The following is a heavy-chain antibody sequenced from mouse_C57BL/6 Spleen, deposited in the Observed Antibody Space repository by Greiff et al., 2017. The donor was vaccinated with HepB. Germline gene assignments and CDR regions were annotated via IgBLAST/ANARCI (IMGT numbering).Heavy chain of an antibody. CDR2: INPNNGGT. CDR3: ARFWEFHYFDY. J-gene: IGHJ2*01. CDR1: GYTFTDYY. D-gene: IGHD4-1*01. Sequence: EVQLQQSGPELVKPGASVKISCKASGYTFTDYYMNWVKQSHGKSLEWIGDINPNNGGTSYNQKFKGKATLTVDKSSSTAYMELRSLTSEDSAVYYCARFWEFHYFDYWGQGTTLTVSS. V-gene: IGHV1-26*01.